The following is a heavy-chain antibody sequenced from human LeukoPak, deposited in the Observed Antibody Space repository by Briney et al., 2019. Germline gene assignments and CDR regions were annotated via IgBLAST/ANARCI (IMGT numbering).Heavy chain of an antibody. CDR2: ISYDGSNK. CDR3: AKDKYSGSYGPLDY. Sequence: GGSLRLSCAASGFTFSNYGMHWVRQAPGKGLEWVAVISYDGSNKYYADSVKGRFTISRDNSKNTLYLQMNSLRAGDTAVYYCAKDKYSGSYGPLDYWGQGTLVTVSS. V-gene: IGHV3-30*18. CDR1: GFTFSNYG. D-gene: IGHD1-26*01. J-gene: IGHJ4*02.